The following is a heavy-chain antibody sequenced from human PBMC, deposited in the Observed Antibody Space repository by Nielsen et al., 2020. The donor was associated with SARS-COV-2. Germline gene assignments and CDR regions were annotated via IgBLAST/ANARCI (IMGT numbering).Heavy chain of an antibody. Sequence: GGSLRLSCAASGFTFDDYAMHWVRQAPGKGLEWVSGISWNSGSIGYADSVKGRFTISRDNAKNSLYLQMNSLRAEDTALYYCAKDRRDGYNYGAFDIWGQGTMVTVSS. CDR1: GFTFDDYA. CDR2: ISWNSGSI. CDR3: AKDRRDGYNYGAFDI. V-gene: IGHV3-9*01. D-gene: IGHD5-24*01. J-gene: IGHJ3*02.